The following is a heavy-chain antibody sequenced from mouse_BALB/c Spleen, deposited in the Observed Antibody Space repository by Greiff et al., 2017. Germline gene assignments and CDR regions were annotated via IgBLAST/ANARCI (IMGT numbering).Heavy chain of an antibody. D-gene: IGHD2-1*01. CDR3: ARSRGNAWFAY. CDR1: GYTFSSYW. Sequence: VKLVESGAELMKPGASVKISCKATGYTFSSYWIEWVKQRPGHGLEWIGEILPGSGSTNYNEKFKGKATFTADTSSNTAYMQLSSLTSEDSAVYYCARSRGNAWFAYWGQGTLVTVSA. V-gene: IGHV1-9*01. J-gene: IGHJ3*01. CDR2: ILPGSGST.